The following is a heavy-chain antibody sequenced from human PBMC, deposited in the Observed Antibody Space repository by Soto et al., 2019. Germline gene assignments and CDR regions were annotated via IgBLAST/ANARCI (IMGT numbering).Heavy chain of an antibody. D-gene: IGHD2-2*02. V-gene: IGHV1-8*01. CDR2: MNPNSGNT. CDR1: GYTFTSYD. J-gene: IGHJ4*02. CDR3: ARGGWYCSSTSCYTDY. Sequence: QVQLVQSGAEVKKPGASVKVSCKAAGYTFTSYDINWVRQATGQGLEWMGWMNPNSGNTGYAQKFQGRVTMTRYTSISTAYMELSSLRSEDTAVYYCARGGWYCSSTSCYTDYWGQGTLVTVSS.